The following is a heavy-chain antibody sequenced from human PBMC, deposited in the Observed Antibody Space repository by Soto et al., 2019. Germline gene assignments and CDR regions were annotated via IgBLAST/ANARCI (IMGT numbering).Heavy chain of an antibody. J-gene: IGHJ3*01. V-gene: IGHV3-7*01. CDR3: ARDQGREILASAFDF. D-gene: IGHD5-12*01. CDR2: IKRDGSAS. Sequence: EVQLVESGGGLVQPGASLRLSCAASGFSFTSHWLSWVRQAPGKGLEWVATIKRDGSASYYLGSVKGRFTISRDNANDSLFLEMTSLRAEDTAVYYCARDQGREILASAFDFWGQGTKVTVSS. CDR1: GFSFTSHW.